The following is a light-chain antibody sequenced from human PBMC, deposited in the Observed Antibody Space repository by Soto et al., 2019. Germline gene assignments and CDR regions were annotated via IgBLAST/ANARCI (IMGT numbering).Light chain of an antibody. CDR2: KAS. CDR3: QHYNSYSEA. CDR1: QSISSW. J-gene: IGKJ1*01. Sequence: DIQMTQAPSTLSASLGDRVPITCRASQSISSWLAWYQQKPGKAPKLLIYKASTLKSGVPSRFSGSGSGTEFTLTISSLQPDDFATCYCQHYNSYSEAFGQGTKVDI. V-gene: IGKV1-5*03.